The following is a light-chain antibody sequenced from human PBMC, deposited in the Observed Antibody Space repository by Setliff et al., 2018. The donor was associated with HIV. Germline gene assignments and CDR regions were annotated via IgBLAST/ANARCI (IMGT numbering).Light chain of an antibody. V-gene: IGLV2-14*01. CDR3: SSYTSSSPLYV. CDR1: SSDVGGYNY. CDR2: EVS. Sequence: PASVSGSPGQSITISCTGTSSDVGGYNYVSWYQQHPGKAPKLMIYEVSNRPSGVSDRFSGSKSGNTASLTISGLQTEDEADYFCSSYTSSSPLYVFGTGTKVTVL. J-gene: IGLJ1*01.